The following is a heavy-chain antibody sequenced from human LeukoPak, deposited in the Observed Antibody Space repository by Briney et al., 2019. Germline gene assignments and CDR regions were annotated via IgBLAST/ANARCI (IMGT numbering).Heavy chain of an antibody. Sequence: SETLSLTCTVSGGSISSYYWSWIRQPPGKGLEWIGYIYYSGSTNYNPSLKSRVTISVDTSKNQFSLKLSSVTAADTAVYYCARAKEDYDFWSGPLYYYYYMDVWGKGTTVTVSS. D-gene: IGHD3-3*01. CDR1: GGSISSYY. J-gene: IGHJ6*03. V-gene: IGHV4-59*01. CDR3: ARAKEDYDFWSGPLYYYYYMDV. CDR2: IYYSGST.